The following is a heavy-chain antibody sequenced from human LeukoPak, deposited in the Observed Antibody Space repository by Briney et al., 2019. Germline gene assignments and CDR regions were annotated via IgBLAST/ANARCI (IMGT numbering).Heavy chain of an antibody. Sequence: PSETLSLTCTVSGGSISSYYWSWIRQPPGKGLEWMGYIYYSGSTNYNPSLKSRVTISVDTSKNQFSLKLSSVTAADTAVYYCARHGGSSGYYSDFDYWGQGTLVTVSS. CDR3: ARHGGSSGYYSDFDY. CDR2: IYYSGST. V-gene: IGHV4-59*08. CDR1: GGSISSYY. J-gene: IGHJ4*02. D-gene: IGHD3-22*01.